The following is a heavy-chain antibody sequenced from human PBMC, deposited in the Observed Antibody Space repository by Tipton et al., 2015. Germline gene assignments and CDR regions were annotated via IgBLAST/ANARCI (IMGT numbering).Heavy chain of an antibody. CDR3: GREDWNSWDY. Sequence: QLVQSGPEVKKPGSSVKVSCKASGDTFSSYGISWVRQAPGQGLEWMGWISAYNGHTNYAPKLQGRVTMTTDTATSTAYMELGSLRPDAAAVYYCGREDWNSWDYWGQGPLVPAPS. D-gene: IGHD1-7*01. V-gene: IGHV1-18*01. CDR1: GDTFSSYG. CDR2: ISAYNGHT. J-gene: IGHJ4*02.